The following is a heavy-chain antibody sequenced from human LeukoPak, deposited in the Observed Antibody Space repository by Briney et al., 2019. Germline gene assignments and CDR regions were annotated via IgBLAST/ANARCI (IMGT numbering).Heavy chain of an antibody. CDR2: ISGSGGST. Sequence: GGSLRLSCAASGFTFSSYAMSWVRQAPGKGLEWVSAISGSGGSTYYADSVKGRFTISRDNSKNTLYLQMNSLRAEDTAVYYCAKDQRAEYYDVLTGYCGSRGLTSYWGQGTLVTVSS. J-gene: IGHJ4*02. D-gene: IGHD3-9*01. CDR1: GFTFSSYA. V-gene: IGHV3-23*01. CDR3: AKDQRAEYYDVLTGYCGSRGLTSY.